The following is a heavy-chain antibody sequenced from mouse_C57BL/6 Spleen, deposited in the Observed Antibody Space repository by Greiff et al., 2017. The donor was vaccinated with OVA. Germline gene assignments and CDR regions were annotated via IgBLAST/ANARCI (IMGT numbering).Heavy chain of an antibody. J-gene: IGHJ3*01. CDR1: GFTFSSYG. D-gene: IGHD1-1*01. CDR2: ISSGGSYT. Sequence: VQLQQSGGDLVKPGGSLKLSCAASGFTFSSYGMSWVRQTPDKRLEWVATISSGGSYTYYPDSVKGRFTISRDNAKNTLYLQMSSLKSEDTAMYYCAREGDYGSFAYWGQGTLVTVSA. CDR3: AREGDYGSFAY. V-gene: IGHV5-6*01.